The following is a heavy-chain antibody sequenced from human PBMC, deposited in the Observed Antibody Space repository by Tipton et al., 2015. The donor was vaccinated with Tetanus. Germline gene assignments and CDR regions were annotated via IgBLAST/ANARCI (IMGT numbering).Heavy chain of an antibody. CDR1: GGSFSGYY. CDR2: INHSGST. CDR3: ASLPRYCSGGSCLTYYYGMDV. J-gene: IGHJ6*02. V-gene: IGHV4-34*01. Sequence: TLSLTCAVYGGSFSGYYWSWIRQPPGKGLEWIGEINHSGSTNYNPSLKSRVTISVDTSKNQFSLKLSSVTAADTAVYYCASLPRYCSGGSCLTYYYGMDVWGQGTTVTVSS. D-gene: IGHD2-15*01.